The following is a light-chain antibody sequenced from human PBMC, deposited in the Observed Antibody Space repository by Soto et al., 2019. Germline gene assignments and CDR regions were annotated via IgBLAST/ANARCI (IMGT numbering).Light chain of an antibody. V-gene: IGKV3-20*01. CDR3: QQYVNSQTT. J-gene: IGKJ4*01. CDR2: AAS. CDR1: QSISNSD. Sequence: EIVLTQSPGTLSLSPGERATLSCRASQSISNSDFAWYQQKPGQPPRLLIYAASTRATGIPDRFSGSGSGTDFTLTISRLEPEDFAVFYCQQYVNSQTTFGGGTKVEVK.